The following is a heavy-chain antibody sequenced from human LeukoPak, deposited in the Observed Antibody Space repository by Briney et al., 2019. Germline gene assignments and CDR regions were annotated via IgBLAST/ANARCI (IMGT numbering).Heavy chain of an antibody. CDR3: ARRYCSGGSCYPDAFDI. CDR1: GASISSYH. D-gene: IGHD2-15*01. J-gene: IGHJ3*02. CDR2: IYYSGST. V-gene: IGHV4-59*08. Sequence: SETLSLTCTVSGASISSYHWSWIRQAPGKGLEWIAYIYYSGSTSYNPSLKSRVIISVDTSRNHFSLKLTSVTAADTAVYYCARRYCSGGSCYPDAFDIWGQGTMVTVSS.